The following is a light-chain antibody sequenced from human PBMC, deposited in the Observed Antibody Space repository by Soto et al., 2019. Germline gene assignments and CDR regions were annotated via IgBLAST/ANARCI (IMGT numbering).Light chain of an antibody. J-gene: IGKJ4*01. CDR2: GAS. CDR3: QQYGSSSLT. CDR1: QSVSSSF. Sequence: EIVLTQSPGTRSLSPGERATLSCRASQSVSSSFLAWYQQKPGQAPRLLIYGASSRATGIPDRFSGSGSGTDFTLTISRLEPENVAVYYCQQYGSSSLTFGGGTKVEIK. V-gene: IGKV3-20*01.